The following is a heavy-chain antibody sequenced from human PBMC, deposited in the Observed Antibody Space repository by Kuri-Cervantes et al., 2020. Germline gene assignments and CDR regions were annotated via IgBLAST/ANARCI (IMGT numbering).Heavy chain of an antibody. D-gene: IGHD5-18*01. CDR1: GFTFSSYA. V-gene: IGHV3-30-3*01. Sequence: GESLKISCAASGFTFSSYAMHWVRQAPGKGLEWVAVISYDGSNKYYADSVKGRSTISRDNSKNSLYLQMNSLRDEDTAVYYCARDSLPDTAYYYYGMDVWGQGTTVTVSS. J-gene: IGHJ6*02. CDR2: ISYDGSNK. CDR3: ARDSLPDTAYYYYGMDV.